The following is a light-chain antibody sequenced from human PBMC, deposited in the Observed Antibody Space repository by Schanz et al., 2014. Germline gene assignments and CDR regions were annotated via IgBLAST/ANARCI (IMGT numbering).Light chain of an antibody. V-gene: IGLV2-14*02. Sequence: QSALTQPASVSGSPGQSITISCSGTGNDIGMYNLVSWYQQHPGKAPKLIIYEGSARASGLFNRFSGSRSGITASLTISGLQADDEADYYCTSYTTRSTFYVFGTGTKLTVL. CDR3: TSYTTRSTFYV. J-gene: IGLJ1*01. CDR2: EGS. CDR1: GNDIGMYNL.